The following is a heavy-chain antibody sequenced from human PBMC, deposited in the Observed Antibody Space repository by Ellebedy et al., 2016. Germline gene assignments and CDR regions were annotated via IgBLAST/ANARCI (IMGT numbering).Heavy chain of an antibody. V-gene: IGHV4-34*01. D-gene: IGHD3-10*01. CDR1: GESLSGYY. Sequence: SETLSLTCAVYGESLSGYYWSWIRQPPGKGLEWIGEIDHTGNTNYNPSLKSRVTISVDTSKNQFSLNLTSVTAADTAAYYCARVGRTMVRGVTYNYYYAMDVWGQGTTVTVSS. J-gene: IGHJ6*02. CDR2: IDHTGNT. CDR3: ARVGRTMVRGVTYNYYYAMDV.